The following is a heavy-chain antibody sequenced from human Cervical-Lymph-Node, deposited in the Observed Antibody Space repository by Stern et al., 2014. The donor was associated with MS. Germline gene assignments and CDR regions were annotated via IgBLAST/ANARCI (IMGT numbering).Heavy chain of an antibody. CDR3: ATANVAGYGMDV. CDR2: IHTSAYIYNSVTT. CDR1: GGSVSSYY. Sequence: QLQLQESGPGLVKPSETLSLTCTVSGGSVSSYYWSWIRQPPGKGLEWIGYIHTSAYIYNSVTTNYTPSLNSRVTISVDTSKNQLTLKLSSVTAADTAVYYCATANVAGYGMDVWGQGTTVTVSS. D-gene: IGHD2-15*01. J-gene: IGHJ6*02. V-gene: IGHV4-59*02.